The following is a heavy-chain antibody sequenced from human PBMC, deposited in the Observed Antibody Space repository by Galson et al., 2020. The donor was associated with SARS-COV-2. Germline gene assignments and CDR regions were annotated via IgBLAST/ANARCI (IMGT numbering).Heavy chain of an antibody. CDR1: GFNFKEYW. CDR3: ARDVVSGSDV. V-gene: IGHV3-7*03. CDR2: INRDKSQK. Sequence: GGSLRLSCVASGFNFKEYWMSWVRQAPGKGLEWVANINRDKSQKFYVDSVKGRFTISRDNAKNSLYLQMNSLTVGDTAIYYCARDVVSGSDVWGKGTTVTVSS. J-gene: IGHJ6*04. D-gene: IGHD2-15*01.